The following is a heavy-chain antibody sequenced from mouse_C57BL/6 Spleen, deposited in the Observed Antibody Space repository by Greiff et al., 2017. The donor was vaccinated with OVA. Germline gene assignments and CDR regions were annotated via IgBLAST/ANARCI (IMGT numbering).Heavy chain of an antibody. CDR3: ARKRKIYDYDGYFDV. J-gene: IGHJ1*03. Sequence: QVQLQQPGAELVMPGASVKLSCKASGYTFTSYWMHWVKQRPGQGLEWIGDIDPSDSYTNYNQKFKGKSTLTVDKSSSTAYMQLSSLTSEDSAVYYCARKRKIYDYDGYFDVWGTGTTVTVSS. V-gene: IGHV1-69*01. CDR1: GYTFTSYW. CDR2: IDPSDSYT. D-gene: IGHD2-4*01.